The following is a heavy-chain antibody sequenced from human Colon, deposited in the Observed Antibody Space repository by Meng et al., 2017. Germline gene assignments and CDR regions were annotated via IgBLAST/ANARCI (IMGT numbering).Heavy chain of an antibody. CDR1: GYTFTDYA. CDR2: INTNTRNP. V-gene: IGHV7-4-1*02. D-gene: IGHD3-22*01. J-gene: IGHJ3*02. CDR3: AREDHYYDSSGYYYGDPLDI. Sequence: ASVKVSCKASGYTFTDYAMNWVRQAPGQGLEWMGWINTNTRNPTYAQGFAGRFVFSLDTSVSTAYLQISSLKAEDTAVYYCAREDHYYDSSGYYYGDPLDIWGQGTMVTVSS.